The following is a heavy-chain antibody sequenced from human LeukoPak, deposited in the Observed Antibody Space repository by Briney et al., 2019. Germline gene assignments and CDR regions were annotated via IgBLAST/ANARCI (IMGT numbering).Heavy chain of an antibody. CDR3: SRGGGASGAFYI. CDR1: GFSFGSYA. D-gene: IGHD1-26*01. CDR2: IRNDGSYK. J-gene: IGHJ3*02. Sequence: PGGSLRLSCAASGFSFGSYAMHWVRQAPGKGLEWVAFIRNDGSYKYYADSVKGRFTITRENAKNTLYLQMHSLRAGDTAVYYCSRGGGASGAFYIWGQGTMVTVSS. V-gene: IGHV3-30*02.